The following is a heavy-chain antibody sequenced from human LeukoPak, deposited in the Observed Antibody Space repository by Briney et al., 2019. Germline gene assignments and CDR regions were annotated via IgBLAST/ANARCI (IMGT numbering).Heavy chain of an antibody. V-gene: IGHV1-18*01. CDR1: GYTFTSYG. CDR2: ISAYNGNT. D-gene: IGHD2-2*01. Sequence: ASVKVSCKASGYTFTSYGISWVRQAPGQGLEWMGWISAYNGNTNYAQKLQGRVTMTTDTSTSTAYMGLRSLRSDDTAVYYCARDGSAARFAHYYYYYMDVWGKGTTVTVSS. CDR3: ARDGSAARFAHYYYYYMDV. J-gene: IGHJ6*03.